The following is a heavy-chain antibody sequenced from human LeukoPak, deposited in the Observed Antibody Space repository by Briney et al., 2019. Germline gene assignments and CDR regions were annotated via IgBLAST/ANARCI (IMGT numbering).Heavy chain of an antibody. CDR3: ARDLGASQHLSWFGP. D-gene: IGHD1-26*01. V-gene: IGHV3-7*05. CDR2: INEDGSVK. Sequence: GGSLRLSCAASGFTINNYCMSWVRQAPGQGLEWVGNINEDGSVKYYVDSVKGRFTISRDNAKNSLYLQMNSLRAEDTAVYYCARDLGASQHLSWFGPWGQGTLVTVSS. CDR1: GFTINNYC. J-gene: IGHJ5*02.